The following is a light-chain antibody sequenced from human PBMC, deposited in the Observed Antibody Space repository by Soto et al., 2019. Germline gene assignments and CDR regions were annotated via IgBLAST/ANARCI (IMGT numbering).Light chain of an antibody. CDR3: CSYAGSSTVLV. J-gene: IGLJ2*01. CDR1: SSDVGSYNL. V-gene: IGLV2-23*01. Sequence: QSALTQPASVSGSPGQSITISCTGTSSDVGSYNLVSWYQQHPGKAPKLMIYEGSKRPSGVSNRFSGSKSGNTASLTISGLHAEDEADYYCCSYAGSSTVLVFGGGTKLTVL. CDR2: EGS.